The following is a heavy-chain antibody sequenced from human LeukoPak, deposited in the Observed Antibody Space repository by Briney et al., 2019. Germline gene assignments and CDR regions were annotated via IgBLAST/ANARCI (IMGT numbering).Heavy chain of an antibody. CDR3: ARVLRFLEWLSGWFDP. J-gene: IGHJ5*02. CDR1: GGTFSRYA. D-gene: IGHD3-3*01. V-gene: IGHV1-69*13. CDR2: IIPIFGTA. Sequence: SVKVSCKASGGTFSRYAVSWVRQAPGQGLEWMGGIIPIFGTANYAQKFQGRVTITADESTSTAYMELSSLRSEDTAVYYCARVLRFLEWLSGWFDPWGQGTLVTVSS.